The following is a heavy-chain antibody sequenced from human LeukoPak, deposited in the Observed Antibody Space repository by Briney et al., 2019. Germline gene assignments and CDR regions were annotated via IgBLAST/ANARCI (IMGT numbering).Heavy chain of an antibody. V-gene: IGHV3-48*01. D-gene: IGHD6-13*01. J-gene: IGHJ4*02. CDR1: GFTFSSYS. CDR3: ARVSGGSWYGHYFDY. Sequence: GGSLRLSCAASGFTFSSYSMNWVRQAPGKGLEWVSYISSSSSTIYYADSVKGRFTISRDNAKNSLYLQMNSLRADDTAVYYCARVSGGSWYGHYFDYWGQGTLVTVSS. CDR2: ISSSSSTI.